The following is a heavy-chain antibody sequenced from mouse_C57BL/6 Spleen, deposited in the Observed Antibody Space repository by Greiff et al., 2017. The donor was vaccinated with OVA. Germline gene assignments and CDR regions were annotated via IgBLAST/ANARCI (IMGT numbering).Heavy chain of an antibody. CDR2: ISSGGSYT. V-gene: IGHV5-6*01. CDR1: GFTFSSYG. J-gene: IGHJ2*01. D-gene: IGHD2-4*01. Sequence: EVQLLESGGDLVKPGASVKLSCAASGFTFSSYGMSWVRQTPDKRLEWVGTISSGGSYTYYPDSVKGRATITRDNAKNTAYLKLSSLKSEDAAMYYCGRRYYYDGGYYFDDWGQGTTLTVSS. CDR3: GRRYYYDGGYYFDD.